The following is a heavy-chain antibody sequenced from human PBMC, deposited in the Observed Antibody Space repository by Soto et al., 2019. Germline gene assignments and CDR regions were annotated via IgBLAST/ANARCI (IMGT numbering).Heavy chain of an antibody. Sequence: EVQLLESGGGLVQPGGSLRLSCAASGFTFSSYAMSWVRQAPGKGLEWVSDISGSGGSTYYADSVKGRFTISRDNSKNTRCQQMNSLRAEGTVVSDCANSYGYEGYFDYWGQGTLGTVSS. J-gene: IGHJ4*02. CDR2: ISGSGGST. D-gene: IGHD5-18*01. V-gene: IGHV3-23*01. CDR1: GFTFSSYA. CDR3: ANSYGYEGYFDY.